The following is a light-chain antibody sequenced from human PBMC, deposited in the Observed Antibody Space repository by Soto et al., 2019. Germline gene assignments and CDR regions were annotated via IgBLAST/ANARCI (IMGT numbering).Light chain of an antibody. J-gene: IGLJ2*01. CDR3: TSYTTGDTLA. CDR1: TNDVGAYDY. CDR2: DVS. Sequence: QSALTQPASVSGSPGQSITISCTETTNDVGAYDYVSWYQHHPGKAPRLMIFDVSDRPSGVSNRFSGSKSGNTASLTISGLQAEDEADYYCTSYTTGDTLAFGGGTKLTVL. V-gene: IGLV2-14*03.